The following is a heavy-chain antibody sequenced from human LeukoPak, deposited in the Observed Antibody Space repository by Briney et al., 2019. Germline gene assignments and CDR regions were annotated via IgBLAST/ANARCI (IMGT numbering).Heavy chain of an antibody. Sequence: PSETLSLTGSISGDSITNNSYWWGWIRHSPGKGLEWIGSIYSSGNSYYNPSLKTRATISPDTSKNQYSLRLTSVTAADTAIYYFARRGIWDLQIGNWFDPWGQGILVIVSS. CDR2: IYSSGNS. D-gene: IGHD3-16*01. V-gene: IGHV4-39*01. J-gene: IGHJ5*02. CDR3: ARRGIWDLQIGNWFDP. CDR1: GDSITNNSYW.